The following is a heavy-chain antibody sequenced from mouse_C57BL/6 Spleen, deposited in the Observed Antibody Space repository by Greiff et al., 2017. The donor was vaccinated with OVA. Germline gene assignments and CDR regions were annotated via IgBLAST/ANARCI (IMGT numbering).Heavy chain of an antibody. D-gene: IGHD1-1*01. V-gene: IGHV1-69*01. CDR1: GYTFTSYW. CDR3: ARTGYDGSSYGYFDV. J-gene: IGHJ1*03. Sequence: VQLQQPGAELVMPGASVKLSCKASGYTFTSYWMHWVKQRPGQGLEWIGELDPSDSYTNYNQKFKGKSTLTVDKSSSTAYMQLSSLTSEDSAVYYCARTGYDGSSYGYFDVWGTGTTVTVSS. CDR2: LDPSDSYT.